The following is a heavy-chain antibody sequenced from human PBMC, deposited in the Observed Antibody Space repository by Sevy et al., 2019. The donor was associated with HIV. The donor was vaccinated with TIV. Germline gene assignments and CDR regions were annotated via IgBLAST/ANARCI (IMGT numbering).Heavy chain of an antibody. CDR2: IKQDGSEI. V-gene: IGHV3-7*01. CDR3: GHAMDV. CDR1: GFTFSSYW. J-gene: IGHJ6*02. Sequence: GGSLRLSCVASGFTFSSYWMNWVRQAPGKGLEWVANIKQDGSEIYYVDSVKGRFTISRDNAQNSVHLQMNSQRVEDTAVYYCGHAMDVWGQGTTVTVSS.